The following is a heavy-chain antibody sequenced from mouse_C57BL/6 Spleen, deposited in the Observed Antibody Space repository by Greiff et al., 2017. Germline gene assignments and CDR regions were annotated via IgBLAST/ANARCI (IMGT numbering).Heavy chain of an antibody. D-gene: IGHD2-3*01. CDR3: ARGDDGYQFAY. V-gene: IGHV1-69*01. Sequence: VQLQQPGAELVMPGASVKLSCKASGYTFTSYWMHWVKQRPGQGLEWIGEIDPSDSYTNYNQKFKGKSTLTVDKSSSTAYMQLSSLTSEDSAVYYCARGDDGYQFAYWGQGTLVTVSA. J-gene: IGHJ3*01. CDR2: IDPSDSYT. CDR1: GYTFTSYW.